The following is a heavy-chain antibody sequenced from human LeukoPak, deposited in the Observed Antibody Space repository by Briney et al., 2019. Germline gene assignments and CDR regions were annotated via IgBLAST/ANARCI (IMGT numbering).Heavy chain of an antibody. CDR1: GFTFSNYA. CDR3: AKAVESGGLFDY. J-gene: IGHJ4*02. CDR2: ITNGAAGT. D-gene: IGHD4-23*01. Sequence: PGGSLRLSCAASGFTFSNYAMTGVRRAPGRGLEWVSTITNGAAGTFYADSAKGRFTISGDNSKNTVYLQMNSLRAEDTAVYYCAKAVESGGLFDYWGQGTLVTVSS. V-gene: IGHV3-23*01.